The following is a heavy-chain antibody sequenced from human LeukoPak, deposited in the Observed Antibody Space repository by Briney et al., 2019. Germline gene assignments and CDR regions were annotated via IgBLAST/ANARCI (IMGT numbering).Heavy chain of an antibody. CDR3: ASDQSCSGGSCYHPFDY. D-gene: IGHD2-15*01. CDR1: GYTFTSYG. V-gene: IGHV1-18*01. CDR2: ISAYNGNT. Sequence: ASVKVSCKASGYTFTSYGISWVRQAPGQGLEWMGWISAYNGNTNYAQKIQGRVTMTTDTSTSTAYMELRSLRSDDTAVYYCASDQSCSGGSCYHPFDYWGQGTLVTVSS. J-gene: IGHJ4*02.